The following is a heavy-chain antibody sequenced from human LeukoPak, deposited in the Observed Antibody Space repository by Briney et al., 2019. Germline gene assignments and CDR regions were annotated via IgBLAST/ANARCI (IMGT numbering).Heavy chain of an antibody. CDR3: ARELRGNWNALDS. J-gene: IGHJ4*02. V-gene: IGHV1-46*01. CDR1: GYTFTDYY. D-gene: IGHD1-20*01. CDR2: INPSGGGT. Sequence: ASVRVSCKASGYTFTDYYMHWVRQAPGQGLEWKGLINPSGGGTNYARKFQGRVTMTRDTSTSTLYMELSSLRSEDTDVYYCARELRGNWNALDSWGQGTLVTVSS.